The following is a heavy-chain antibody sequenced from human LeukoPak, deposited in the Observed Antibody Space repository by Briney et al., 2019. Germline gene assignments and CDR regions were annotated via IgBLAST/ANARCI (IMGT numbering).Heavy chain of an antibody. V-gene: IGHV4-39*01. CDR2: MFYSGSH. CDR3: ARHVGLPPPYFAY. CDR1: GGSISSSSYF. Sequence: SDPLSLPCTVWGGSISSSSYFWAWIPRPPGKVLELIVCMFYSGSHYHTPSPKSPVTMSVHAPKSQFSLHLSPASPADTAVYSCARHVGLPPPYFAYRGQGTPVTVSS. J-gene: IGHJ4*02.